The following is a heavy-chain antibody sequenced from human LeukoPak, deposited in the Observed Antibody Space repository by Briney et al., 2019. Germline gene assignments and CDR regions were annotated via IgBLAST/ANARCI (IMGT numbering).Heavy chain of an antibody. CDR1: GVSIRSYF. CDR3: TREEGAWGYGSSGFDS. V-gene: IGHV4-59*13. CDR2: MSYSGIS. Sequence: SETLSLTCSVSGVSIRSYFWSWIRQTPGKGLEWIGFMSYSGISNYNLSLKSRVTISLDTSRNQFSLRLNSVTAADTATYYCTREEGAWGYGSSGFDSWGQGILVTVSS. D-gene: IGHD3-10*01. J-gene: IGHJ4*02.